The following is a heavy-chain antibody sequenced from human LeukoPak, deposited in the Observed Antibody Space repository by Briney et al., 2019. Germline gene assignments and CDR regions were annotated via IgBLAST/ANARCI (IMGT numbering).Heavy chain of an antibody. J-gene: IGHJ6*02. CDR3: ARDYSIAVARTTYGMDV. Sequence: ASVKVSCKASGYTFTSIGISWVRQAPGQGLEWMVWISPYDGDTSYAQSFQGRVTMTRDTTTSTAYLELRSLRSDDTAVYYCARDYSIAVARTTYGMDVWGQGTTVTVSS. CDR1: GYTFTSIG. CDR2: ISPYDGDT. D-gene: IGHD6-19*01. V-gene: IGHV1-18*01.